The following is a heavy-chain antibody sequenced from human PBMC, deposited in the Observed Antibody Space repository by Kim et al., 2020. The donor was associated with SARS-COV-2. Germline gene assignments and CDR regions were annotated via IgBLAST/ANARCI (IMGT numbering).Heavy chain of an antibody. V-gene: IGHV3-30*03. J-gene: IGHJ4*02. CDR2: IAYDGSHI. CDR1: GFTFSDYY. Sequence: GGSLRLSCAASGFTFSDYYMSWIRQAPGKGLEWVALIAYDGSHISYPDSVKGRFIISRDNTKSTLYLQMNSLRPEDTAVYYCLAEIGGRSFDHWGQGTLVTVSS. D-gene: IGHD2-15*01. CDR3: LAEIGGRSFDH.